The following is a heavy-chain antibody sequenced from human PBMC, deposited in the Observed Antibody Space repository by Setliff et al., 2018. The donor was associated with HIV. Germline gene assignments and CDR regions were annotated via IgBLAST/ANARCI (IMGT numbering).Heavy chain of an antibody. J-gene: IGHJ5*02. D-gene: IGHD3-9*01. Sequence: SETLSLTCAVYGGSFSTYYWSWIRQPPGEGLEWIGEINDSGSTNYSPSLKSRLAMSLDTSSNQFSLKLRSVTAADTAVYYCAREIQASLDPPYGYNYFDPWGQGILVTVSS. CDR3: AREIQASLDPPYGYNYFDP. V-gene: IGHV4-34*09. CDR2: INDSGST. CDR1: GGSFSTYY.